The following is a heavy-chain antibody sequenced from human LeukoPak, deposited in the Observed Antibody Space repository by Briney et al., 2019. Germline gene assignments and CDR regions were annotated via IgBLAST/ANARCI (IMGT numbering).Heavy chain of an antibody. V-gene: IGHV1-3*01. CDR2: INAGNGNT. CDR3: ARGDYYDSSGYPDY. Sequence: PGGSLRLSCAASGYTFTSYAMHWVRQAPGQRLEWMGWINAGNGNTKYSQKFQGRVTITRDTSASTAYMELSSLRSEDTAVYYCARGDYYDSSGYPDYWGQGTLVTVSS. J-gene: IGHJ4*02. D-gene: IGHD3-22*01. CDR1: GYTFTSYA.